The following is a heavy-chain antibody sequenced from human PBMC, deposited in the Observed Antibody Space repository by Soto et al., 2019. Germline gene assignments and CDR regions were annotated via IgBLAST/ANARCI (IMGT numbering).Heavy chain of an antibody. V-gene: IGHV4-59*12. D-gene: IGHD6-13*01. CDR3: ARDPSGITAEGWFDP. J-gene: IGHJ5*02. CDR2: MYYSGST. Sequence: SETLSLTCTVSGGSISSYYWTWIRQPPGKGLEWIGYMYYSGSTYYSPSLKSRVTISVDTSKNQFSLRLSSVTAADTAVYYCARDPSGITAEGWFDPWGQGTLVTVSS. CDR1: GGSISSYY.